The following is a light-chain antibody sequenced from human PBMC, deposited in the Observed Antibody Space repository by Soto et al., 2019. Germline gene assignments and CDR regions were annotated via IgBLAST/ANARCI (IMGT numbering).Light chain of an antibody. V-gene: IGKV1-39*01. CDR2: ATS. CDR1: QTVSTY. Sequence: DTQMTQSPSSLSASVGDRISITCRASQTVSTYLNWYQQKPGKAPTLLISATSTLQSGVPSRFSCSGSGTEFTLTITSLQPEDFATYYCQQTYTTPRTFGQGTKVAIK. CDR3: QQTYTTPRT. J-gene: IGKJ1*01.